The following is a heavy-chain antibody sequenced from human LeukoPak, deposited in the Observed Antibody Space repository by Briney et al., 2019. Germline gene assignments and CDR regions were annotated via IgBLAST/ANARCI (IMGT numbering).Heavy chain of an antibody. CDR2: ISISSGTI. J-gene: IGHJ4*02. CDR1: GFAFNIYT. D-gene: IGHD2-21*01. Sequence: GGSLRLSCEASGFAFNIYTMNWVRQAPGKGLEWVSYISISSGTISYADSVRGRFTISSDNAKNSLYLQMNSLRAEDTAVYYCARDTHYSFDYWGQGTLVIVSS. CDR3: ARDTHYSFDY. V-gene: IGHV3-48*01.